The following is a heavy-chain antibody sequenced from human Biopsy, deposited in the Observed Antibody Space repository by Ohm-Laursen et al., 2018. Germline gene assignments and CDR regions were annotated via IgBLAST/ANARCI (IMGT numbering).Heavy chain of an antibody. CDR1: GFTFSSYA. Sequence: SLRLSCAAPGFTFSSYAMTWVRQAPGKGLEWVSVINTSGGGTHYAVSVKGRFTISRDNSKNTLYLRMNSLRAEDTAVHYCAKPADSYGSEFYFDYWGQGTLVTVSS. V-gene: IGHV3-23*01. CDR2: INTSGGGT. CDR3: AKPADSYGSEFYFDY. J-gene: IGHJ4*02. D-gene: IGHD4-17*01.